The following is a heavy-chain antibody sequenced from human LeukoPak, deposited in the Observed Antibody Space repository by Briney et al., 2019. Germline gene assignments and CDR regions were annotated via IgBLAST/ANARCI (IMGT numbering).Heavy chain of an antibody. Sequence: ASVKVSCKASGGTFSSYAISWVRQAPGQGLEWMGVINPSGGSTSYAQKFQDRVTMTRDTSTRTVSMELSSLRSEDTAVYYCARGQQLDRAEYFQHWGQGTLVTVSS. D-gene: IGHD6-13*01. J-gene: IGHJ1*01. CDR2: INPSGGST. V-gene: IGHV1-46*01. CDR3: ARGQQLDRAEYFQH. CDR1: GGTFSSYA.